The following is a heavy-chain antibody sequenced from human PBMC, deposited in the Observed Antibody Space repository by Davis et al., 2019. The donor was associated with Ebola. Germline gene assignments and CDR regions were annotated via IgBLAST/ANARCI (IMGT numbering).Heavy chain of an antibody. Sequence: PSETLSLTCAVYGGSFNNYYWSWIRQPPGKGLEWIGEINHSGSTNYNPSLKSRVTISVDKSKNQFSLKLSSVTAADTAVYYCARASWGYCSSTSCLNVGAYYYGMDVWGQGTTVTVSS. J-gene: IGHJ6*02. CDR2: INHSGST. CDR1: GGSFNNYY. CDR3: ARASWGYCSSTSCLNVGAYYYGMDV. V-gene: IGHV4-34*01. D-gene: IGHD2-2*01.